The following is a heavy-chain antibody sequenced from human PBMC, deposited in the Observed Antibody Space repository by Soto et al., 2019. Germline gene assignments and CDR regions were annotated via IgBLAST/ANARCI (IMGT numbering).Heavy chain of an antibody. Sequence: EVQLLESGGGLVQPGGSLRLSCAASGFTFSSYAMSWVRQAPGKGLEWVSAISGSGGSTYYADSVKGRFTISRDNSKNTLYLQMNSLRAEDTAVYYCAKDPWATGPLDYYYMDVWGKGTTVTVSS. V-gene: IGHV3-23*01. CDR1: GFTFSSYA. CDR2: ISGSGGST. CDR3: AKDPWATGPLDYYYMDV. J-gene: IGHJ6*03. D-gene: IGHD5-12*01.